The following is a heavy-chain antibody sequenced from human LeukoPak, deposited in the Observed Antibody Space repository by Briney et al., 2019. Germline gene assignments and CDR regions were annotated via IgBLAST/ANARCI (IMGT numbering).Heavy chain of an antibody. Sequence: SETLSLTCTVSGGSISSGDYYWSWIRQPPGKGLEWIGYIYYSGSTYYNPSLKSRVTISVDTSKNQFSLKLSSVTAADTAVYYCARLYGRKMYYYGSGSYTNAFDIWGQGTMVTVSS. J-gene: IGHJ3*02. CDR2: IYYSGST. CDR3: ARLYGRKMYYYGSGSYTNAFDI. CDR1: GGSISSGDYY. V-gene: IGHV4-30-4*01. D-gene: IGHD3-10*01.